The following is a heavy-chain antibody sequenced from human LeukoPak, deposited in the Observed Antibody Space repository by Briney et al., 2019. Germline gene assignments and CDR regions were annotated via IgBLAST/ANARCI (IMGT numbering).Heavy chain of an antibody. D-gene: IGHD6-6*01. J-gene: IGHJ4*02. CDR3: ARHFGSSSVSPYDY. CDR2: IYSVTT. V-gene: IGHV4-39*01. Sequence: SETLSLTCTVSGGSISSSTYYWGWIRQPPGKGLEWIGSIYSVTTPYNPSLKSRVTISVDTSKNQFSLKLTSVTAADTAVYYCARHFGSSSVSPYDYWGQGTLLTVSS. CDR1: GGSISSSTYY.